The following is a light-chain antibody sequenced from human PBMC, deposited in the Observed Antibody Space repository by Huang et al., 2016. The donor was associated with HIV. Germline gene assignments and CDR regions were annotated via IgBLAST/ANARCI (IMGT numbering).Light chain of an antibody. Sequence: DIQMTQSPSSLSASVGDRVTITCRASQTISTYLNWYQQKPGKAPKLLIFAASTLQSGVPSTFSGSGSGTDFTLTISSLQPEDFATYYCQQTYSTAITFGQGTRLGIK. V-gene: IGKV1-39*01. CDR2: AAS. CDR1: QTISTY. CDR3: QQTYSTAIT. J-gene: IGKJ5*01.